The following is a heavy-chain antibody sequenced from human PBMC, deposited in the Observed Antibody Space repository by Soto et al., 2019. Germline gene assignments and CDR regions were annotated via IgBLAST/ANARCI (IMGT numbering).Heavy chain of an antibody. CDR2: ISYDGENQ. D-gene: IGHD3-10*01. V-gene: IGHV3-30*04. CDR3: VSPHSESSNAFDL. CDR1: GFSFSHYA. Sequence: PVGSLRLSCAASGFSFSHYAMHWVRQPPGKGLEWVALISYDGENQYFTDSVRGRFTISGDNSKTAVYLEMNDLRLDDTATYYCVSPHSESSNAFDLWGQGTLVTVSS. J-gene: IGHJ5*02.